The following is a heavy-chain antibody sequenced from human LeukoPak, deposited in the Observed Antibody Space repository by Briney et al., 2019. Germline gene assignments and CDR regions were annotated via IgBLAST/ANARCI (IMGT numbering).Heavy chain of an antibody. J-gene: IGHJ4*02. CDR1: GGSISSGSYY. CDR2: IYTSGST. CDR3: ARDPLTGYFDS. Sequence: SETLSLTCTVSGGSISSGSYYWSWIRQPAGKGLEWIGRIYTSGSTNYNPSLKSRVTMAVDTSKNQLSLRLSSVTAADTAVYFCARDPLTGYFDSWGQGTLVTVSS. V-gene: IGHV4-61*02.